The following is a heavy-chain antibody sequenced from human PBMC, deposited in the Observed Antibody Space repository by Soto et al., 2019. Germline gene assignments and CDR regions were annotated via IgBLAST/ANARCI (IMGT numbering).Heavy chain of an antibody. CDR2: IYDSGVT. CDR1: GAVVTSGENY. Sequence: SETMSLTCSVSGAVVTSGENYWSWVRQPPGKGLEWLGYIYDSGVTSYTPALKSRVTLSLDRPNNQVSLKLRSVTAADTAVYFCVRDLAHGYTGNVWGHGKLVT. CDR3: VRDLAHGYTGNV. D-gene: IGHD5-18*01. V-gene: IGHV4-30-4*08. J-gene: IGHJ3*01.